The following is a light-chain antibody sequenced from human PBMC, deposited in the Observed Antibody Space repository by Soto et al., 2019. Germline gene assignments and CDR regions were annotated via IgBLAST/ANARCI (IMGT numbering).Light chain of an antibody. CDR1: QSVFSS. CDR3: QQRSNWPQIT. Sequence: EIVMTQSPATLSVSPGERATLSCRASQSVFSSLAWYQQKPGQAPRLLIYDASNRATGIPARFSGSGSGTDFTLTISSLEPEDFAVYYCQQRSNWPQITFGQGTRLEIK. CDR2: DAS. J-gene: IGKJ5*01. V-gene: IGKV3-11*01.